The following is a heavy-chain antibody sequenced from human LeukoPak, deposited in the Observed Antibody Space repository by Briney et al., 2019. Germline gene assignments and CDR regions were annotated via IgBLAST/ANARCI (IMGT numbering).Heavy chain of an antibody. J-gene: IGHJ6*03. D-gene: IGHD6-13*01. Sequence: SETLSLTCTVSGNSISSGDNYWSWIRQPAGKGLEWIGRIYTSGSTNYNPSLKSRVTMSADTSKNQFSLKLSSVTAADTAVYYCARGSPALVYYYYYYMDVWGKGTTVTISS. CDR3: ARGSPALVYYYYYYMDV. CDR1: GNSISSGDNY. CDR2: IYTSGST. V-gene: IGHV4-61*02.